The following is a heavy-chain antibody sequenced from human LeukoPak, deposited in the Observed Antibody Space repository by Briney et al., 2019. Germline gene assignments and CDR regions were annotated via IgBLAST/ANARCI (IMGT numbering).Heavy chain of an antibody. CDR3: ARGTTRYTTSYYFDY. CDR2: IYYSGDT. J-gene: IGHJ4*02. V-gene: IGHV4-59*01. D-gene: IGHD2-2*02. CDR1: GTSISNYY. Sequence: SETLSLTCTVSGTSISNYYWSWIRQPPGKGLEWIGYIYYSGDTNYNPSLKSRVTMSVDTSKNQFSLKLSSLTAADTAVFYCARGTTRYTTSYYFDYWGQGTLVTVSS.